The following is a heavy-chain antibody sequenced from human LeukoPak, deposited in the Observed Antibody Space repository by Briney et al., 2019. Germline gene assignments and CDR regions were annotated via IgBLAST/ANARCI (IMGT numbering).Heavy chain of an antibody. J-gene: IGHJ4*02. Sequence: SETLSLTCAVSGGSISSGGYSWSWIRQPPGKGLEWIGYIYHSGSTYYNPSLKSRVTISVDRSKNQFSLKLSSVTAADTAVYYCARGRAIFDYWGQGTLVTVSS. CDR2: IYHSGST. V-gene: IGHV4-30-2*01. CDR3: ARGRAIFDY. CDR1: GGSISSGGYS.